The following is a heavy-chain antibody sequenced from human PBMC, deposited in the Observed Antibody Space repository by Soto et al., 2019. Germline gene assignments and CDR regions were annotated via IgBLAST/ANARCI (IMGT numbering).Heavy chain of an antibody. D-gene: IGHD3-22*01. CDR1: GNRFTSYW. CDR2: IFPSDSDT. CDR3: APKDKSGYFNWFDP. Sequence: XESLKISWRTSGNRFTSYWVALVLQMPGKGLEWMGIIFPSDSDTRYSPSFQGQVTISADRSTSTVFLQWASLKASDTAVYFCAPKDKSGYFNWFDPWGQGTLVTVSS. J-gene: IGHJ5*02. V-gene: IGHV5-51*01.